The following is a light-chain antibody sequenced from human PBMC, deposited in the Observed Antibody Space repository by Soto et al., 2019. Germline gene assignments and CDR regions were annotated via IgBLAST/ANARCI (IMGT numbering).Light chain of an antibody. V-gene: IGKV3-15*01. J-gene: IGKJ1*01. CDR1: QGVSRK. CDR2: GAS. CDR3: QHYNSYSEA. Sequence: DIVMTQSPATLSVAPGERVTFSCRASQGVSRKLAWYQHKPGQAPRLLISGASTGATGIPARFSGSGSGTDFTLTISSLQPDDFATYYCQHYNSYSEAFGQGTKVDIK.